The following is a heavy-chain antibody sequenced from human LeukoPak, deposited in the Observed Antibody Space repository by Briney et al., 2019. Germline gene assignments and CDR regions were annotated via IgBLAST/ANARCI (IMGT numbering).Heavy chain of an antibody. CDR2: INPNSGGT. V-gene: IGHV1-2*02. J-gene: IGHJ6*03. CDR1: GYTFTGYY. Sequence: ASVKVSCKASGYTFTGYYMHGVRQAPGQGLEWMGWINPNSGGTNYAQKFQGRLTMTRDTSISTAYMELSRLRSDDTAVYYCATHFSTAYQLPYTDYYYMDVWGKGTTVTVSS. CDR3: ATHFSTAYQLPYTDYYYMDV. D-gene: IGHD2-2*01.